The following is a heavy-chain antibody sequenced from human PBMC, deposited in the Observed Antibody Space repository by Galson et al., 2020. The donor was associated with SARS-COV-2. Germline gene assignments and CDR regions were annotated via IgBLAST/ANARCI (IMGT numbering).Heavy chain of an antibody. Sequence: GSLRLSCAASGFTFSRYAEHWVRQAPGKGLEWVAVISYDGRNKHYADSVKGRFTISRDNSKNTLYLQMNSLRPEDTAVYSCARDYYDSSGYSTNGMDVWGQGTPVTVSS. CDR3: ARDYYDSSGYSTNGMDV. CDR1: GFTFSRYA. J-gene: IGHJ6*02. V-gene: IGHV3-30*04. D-gene: IGHD3-22*01. CDR2: ISYDGRNK.